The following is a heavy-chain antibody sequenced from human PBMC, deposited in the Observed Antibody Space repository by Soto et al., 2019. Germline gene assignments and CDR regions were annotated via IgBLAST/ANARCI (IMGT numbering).Heavy chain of an antibody. CDR3: ARVRKEAAHWGFDS. D-gene: IGHD7-27*01. V-gene: IGHV4-31*03. CDR2: IYYSGST. Sequence: SETLSLTCTVSGGSISSGGYYWSWIRQHPGKGLEWIGYIYYSGSTYYNPSLKSRVTISVDTSKNQFSLKLSSVTAAVTAVYYCARVRKEAAHWGFDSGGKGTLVTV. CDR1: GGSISSGGYY. J-gene: IGHJ4*02.